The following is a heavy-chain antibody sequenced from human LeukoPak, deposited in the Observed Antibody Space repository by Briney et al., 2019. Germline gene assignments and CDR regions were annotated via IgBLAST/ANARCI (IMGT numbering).Heavy chain of an antibody. V-gene: IGHV3-33*01. J-gene: IGHJ4*02. CDR2: IWYDGSNK. D-gene: IGHD2-15*01. CDR1: GFTFSSYG. Sequence: PGGSLRLSCEASGFTFSSYGMHWVRQAPGKGLEWVAVIWYDGSNKYYADSVKGRFTISRDNSKNTLCLQMNSLRAEDTAVYYCARDRYCSGGSCYGGGDYWGQGTLVTVSS. CDR3: ARDRYCSGGSCYGGGDY.